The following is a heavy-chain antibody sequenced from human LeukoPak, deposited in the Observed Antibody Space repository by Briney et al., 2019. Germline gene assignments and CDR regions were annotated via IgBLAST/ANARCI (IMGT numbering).Heavy chain of an antibody. D-gene: IGHD3-22*01. CDR2: IYYSGST. V-gene: IGHV4-59*01. J-gene: IGHJ4*02. CDR1: GGSISSYY. CDR3: ARVLTKTYYYDSSGQFDY. Sequence: SETLSLTCTVSGGSISSYYWSWIRQPPGQGLEWIGYIYYSGSTNYNPSLKSRVTISVDTSKNQFSLKLSSVTAADTAVYYCARVLTKTYYYDSSGQFDYWGQGTLVTVSS.